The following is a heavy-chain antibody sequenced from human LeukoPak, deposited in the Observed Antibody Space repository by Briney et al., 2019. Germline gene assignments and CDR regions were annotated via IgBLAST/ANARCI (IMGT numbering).Heavy chain of an antibody. J-gene: IGHJ6*02. D-gene: IGHD2-15*01. CDR2: ISYDGSNK. CDR1: GFTFSSYG. Sequence: PGRSLRLSCAASGFTFSSYGMHWVRQAPGKGLEWVAVISYDGSNKYCADSVKGRFTISRDNSKNTLYLQMNSLRAEDTAVYYCANEYCSGGSCGYYGMDVWGQGTTVTVSS. CDR3: ANEYCSGGSCGYYGMDV. V-gene: IGHV3-30*18.